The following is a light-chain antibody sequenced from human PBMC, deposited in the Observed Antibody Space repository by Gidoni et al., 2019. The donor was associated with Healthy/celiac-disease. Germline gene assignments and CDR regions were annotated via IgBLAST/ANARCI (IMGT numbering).Light chain of an antibody. CDR2: RNN. V-gene: IGLV1-47*01. J-gene: IGLJ3*02. CDR3: AAWDDSLSGPDRV. CDR1: SPNLGSNY. Sequence: QSVLTPPPSASGTPAQPVTITCSGSSPNLGSNYVYWYQQLPGTAPKLLIYRNNQRPSGVPDRFSGSKSGTSASLAISGLRSEDEADYYCAAWDDSLSGPDRVFGGGTKLTVL.